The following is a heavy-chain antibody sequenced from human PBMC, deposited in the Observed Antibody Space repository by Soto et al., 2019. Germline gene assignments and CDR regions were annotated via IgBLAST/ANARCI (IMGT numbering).Heavy chain of an antibody. D-gene: IGHD6-19*01. CDR3: ARRRAVSGTGAY. CDR1: GFTFSSYS. CDR2: ISSTSSVI. V-gene: IGHV3-48*01. Sequence: TGGSLRLSCAASGFTFSSYSMNWVRQAPGKGLEWVSYISSTSSVIYYADSVKGRFTVSRDNAKNSVFLQMNSLRGDDTAVYYCARRRAVSGTGAYWGQGTLVTVSS. J-gene: IGHJ4*02.